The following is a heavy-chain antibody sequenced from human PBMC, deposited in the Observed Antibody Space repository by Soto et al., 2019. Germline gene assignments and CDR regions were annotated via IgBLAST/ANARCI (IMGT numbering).Heavy chain of an antibody. CDR2: TSAYNGNT. CDR3: ARVEGYSSSWYRGYYYYGMDV. CDR1: GYTFTSYG. V-gene: IGHV1-18*01. J-gene: IGHJ6*02. Sequence: ASVKVSCKASGYTFTSYGISWVRQAPGQGLEWMGWTSAYNGNTNYAQKLQGRVTMTTDTSTSTAYMELRSLRSDDTAVYYCARVEGYSSSWYRGYYYYGMDVWGQGTTVTVSS. D-gene: IGHD6-13*01.